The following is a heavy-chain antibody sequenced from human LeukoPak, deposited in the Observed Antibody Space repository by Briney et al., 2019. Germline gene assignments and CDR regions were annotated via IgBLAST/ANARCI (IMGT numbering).Heavy chain of an antibody. V-gene: IGHV3-30*02. Sequence: GGSLRLSCAASGFTFSSYGMHWVRQAPGKGLEWVAFIRYDGSNKYYADSVKGRFTISRDNSKNTLYLQMNSLRAEDTAVYYCAKVRSFVWFGRAFDAFDIWGQGTMVTVSS. J-gene: IGHJ3*02. CDR3: AKVRSFVWFGRAFDAFDI. CDR2: IRYDGSNK. D-gene: IGHD3-10*01. CDR1: GFTFSSYG.